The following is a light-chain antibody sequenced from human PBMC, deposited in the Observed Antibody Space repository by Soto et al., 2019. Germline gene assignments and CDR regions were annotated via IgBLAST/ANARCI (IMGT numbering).Light chain of an antibody. Sequence: QSVLTQPASVSGSPGQSITISCTGNNSDVGAYNYDSWYQQYPGEAPKVIIYDVSHRPAGVSNRFSGSKSGNTASLTISGLQTQDEADYYCSSYTSATTYVFGTGTKVTVL. J-gene: IGLJ1*01. CDR2: DVS. CDR1: NSDVGAYNY. CDR3: SSYTSATTYV. V-gene: IGLV2-14*01.